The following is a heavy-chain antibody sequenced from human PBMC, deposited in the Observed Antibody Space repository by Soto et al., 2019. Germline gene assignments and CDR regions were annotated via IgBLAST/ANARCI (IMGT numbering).Heavy chain of an antibody. CDR2: ISGSDGST. Sequence: EVQLLESGGGLVQPGGSLRLSCAASGFTFSSYAMSWVRQAPGKGLEWVSGISGSDGSTYYADSVKGRFTISRDNSKNTLYLQMNSLRAEDTAVYYCAKFRDWNYSNWFDPWGQGTLVTVSS. D-gene: IGHD1-7*01. CDR1: GFTFSSYA. V-gene: IGHV3-23*01. CDR3: AKFRDWNYSNWFDP. J-gene: IGHJ5*02.